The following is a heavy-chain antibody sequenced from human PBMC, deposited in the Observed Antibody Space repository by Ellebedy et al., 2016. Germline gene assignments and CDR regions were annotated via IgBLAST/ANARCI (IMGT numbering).Heavy chain of an antibody. CDR3: ARAHYGMDV. J-gene: IGHJ6*02. Sequence: GESLKISXIVSGFTFTSYSMNWVRQAPGKGLEWVSSTSSSSSYIYYADSVKGRFTISRDNAKNSLYLQMNSLRAEDTAVYYCARAHYGMDVWGQGTTVTVSS. V-gene: IGHV3-21*01. CDR1: GFTFTSYS. CDR2: TSSSSSYI.